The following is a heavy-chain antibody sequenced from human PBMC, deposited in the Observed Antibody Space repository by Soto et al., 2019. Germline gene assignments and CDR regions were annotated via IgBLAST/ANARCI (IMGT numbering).Heavy chain of an antibody. CDR1: GFTFSSYA. CDR3: ARGYTTLDAFDI. D-gene: IGHD1-1*01. V-gene: IGHV3-23*01. J-gene: IGHJ3*02. CDR2: ITGSGGST. Sequence: GSLRLSCAASGFTFSSYAMSWVRQAPGKGLEWVSAITGSGGSTYYADSVKGRFTISRDNSKNTLHLQVNSLRAEDTAVYYCARGYTTLDAFDIWGQGTMVTVSS.